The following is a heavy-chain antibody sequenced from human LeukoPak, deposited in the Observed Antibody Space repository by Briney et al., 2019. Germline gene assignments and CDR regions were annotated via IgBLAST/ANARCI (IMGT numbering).Heavy chain of an antibody. CDR3: AKDAKAAANNWFDP. J-gene: IGHJ5*02. CDR1: GITFSTYA. V-gene: IGHV3-23*01. Sequence: GGSLRLSCAASGITFSTYAMSWVRQAPGKGLEWVSSISGSGNSTYYADSVKGRFTISRDNSKNTLYLQMNSLRAEDTAVYYCAKDAKAAANNWFDPWGQGTLVTVSS. D-gene: IGHD6-13*01. CDR2: ISGSGNST.